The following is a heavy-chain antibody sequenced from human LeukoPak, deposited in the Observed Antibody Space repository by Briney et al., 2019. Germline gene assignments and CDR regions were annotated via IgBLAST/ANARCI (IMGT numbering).Heavy chain of an antibody. D-gene: IGHD2-15*01. CDR3: ARAPVVGWHYYYYMGV. Sequence: KTSETLSLTCTVSGGSISSSSYYWGWIRQPPGKGLEWIGSIYYSGSTYYNPSLKSRVTISVDTSKNQFSLKLSSVTAADTAVYYCARAPVVGWHYYYYMGVWGKGTTVTVSS. J-gene: IGHJ6*03. CDR1: GGSISSSSYY. V-gene: IGHV4-39*07. CDR2: IYYSGST.